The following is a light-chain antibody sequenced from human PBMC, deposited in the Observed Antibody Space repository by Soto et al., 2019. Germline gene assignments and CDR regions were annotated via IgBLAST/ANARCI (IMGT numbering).Light chain of an antibody. Sequence: DIQMTQSPSSLSASVGDRVTITCQSLQNINNYVNWYQHKTGRTPKPLSYDASNFEAVVRSRFKGSCSRTAFTSTISPLKPEGIATYYCPQYENLPTVGKGTRLEIK. CDR2: DAS. CDR1: QNINNY. CDR3: PQYENLPT. V-gene: IGKV1-33*01. J-gene: IGKJ5*01.